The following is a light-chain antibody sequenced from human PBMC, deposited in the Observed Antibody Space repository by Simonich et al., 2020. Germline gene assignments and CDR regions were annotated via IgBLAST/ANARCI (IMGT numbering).Light chain of an antibody. CDR3: SSYTSSSTLV. CDR1: SSDVGGYNY. CDR2: DVS. Sequence: QSALTQPASVSGSPGQSITISCTGNSSDVGGYNYVSCYQQHPGKAPKLIIYDVSNRPAGVSNRVSGSKSGNTASLTISGLQAEDESDYYCSSYTSSSTLVFGGGTKLTVL. V-gene: IGLV2-14*03. J-gene: IGLJ2*01.